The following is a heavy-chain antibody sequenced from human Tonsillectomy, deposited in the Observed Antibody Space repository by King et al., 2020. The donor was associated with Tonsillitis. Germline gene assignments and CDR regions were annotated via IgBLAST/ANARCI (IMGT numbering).Heavy chain of an antibody. V-gene: IGHV3-23*03. CDR3: AKDQYCSGGSFFIPSGLYYYYGMDV. Sequence: VQLVQSGGGLVQPGGSLRLSCAASGFTFSSYAMSWVRQAPGKGLEWVSVIYSGGSSTYYADSVKGRFTISRDNSKNTLYLQMNSLRAEDTAVYYCAKDQYCSGGSFFIPSGLYYYYGMDVWGQGTTVTVSS. J-gene: IGHJ6*02. CDR2: IYSGGSST. D-gene: IGHD2-15*01. CDR1: GFTFSSYA.